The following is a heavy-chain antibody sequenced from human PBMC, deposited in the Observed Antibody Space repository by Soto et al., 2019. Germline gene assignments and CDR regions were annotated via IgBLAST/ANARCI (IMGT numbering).Heavy chain of an antibody. V-gene: IGHV4-59*08. Sequence: QVQLQESGPGLVKPSETLSLTCTVSGGSISSYYWSWIRQPPGKGLEWIGYIYYSGRPNYNPSLKSRVTKSVDTSKNQFALKLSSVTAADTAVYYCARNPRERGAFDYWGQGTLVTVSS. CDR2: IYYSGRP. CDR3: ARNPRERGAFDY. J-gene: IGHJ4*02. CDR1: GGSISSYY. D-gene: IGHD1-1*01.